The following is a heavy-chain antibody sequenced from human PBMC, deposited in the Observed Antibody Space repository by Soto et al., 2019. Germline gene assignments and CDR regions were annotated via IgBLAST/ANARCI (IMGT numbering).Heavy chain of an antibody. CDR2: IKSKTDGGTT. Sequence: EVQLVESGGGLVKPGGSLRLSCAASGFTFSNAWMSWVRQAPGKGLEWVGRIKSKTDGGTTDYAAPVKGRFTISRDDSKNTLYLQMNSLKTEDTAVYYCTASTYYDSRGYYLVDYWGQGTLVTVSS. V-gene: IGHV3-15*01. CDR1: GFTFSNAW. D-gene: IGHD3-22*01. J-gene: IGHJ4*02. CDR3: TASTYYDSRGYYLVDY.